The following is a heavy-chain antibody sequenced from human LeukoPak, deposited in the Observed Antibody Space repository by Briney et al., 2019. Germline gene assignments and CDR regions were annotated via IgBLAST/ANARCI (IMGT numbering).Heavy chain of an antibody. V-gene: IGHV4-34*01. CDR2: IDHSGAT. Sequence: PSETLSLTCAVYGGSFSGYYWSWIRQPPGKGLEWIGEIDHSGATNYNPSLKNRVTMSVDTSKNQFSLKLSSVTAADTAVYYCARVSSTVVTFDYWGQGTLVTVSS. D-gene: IGHD3-22*01. J-gene: IGHJ4*02. CDR1: GGSFSGYY. CDR3: ARVSSTVVTFDY.